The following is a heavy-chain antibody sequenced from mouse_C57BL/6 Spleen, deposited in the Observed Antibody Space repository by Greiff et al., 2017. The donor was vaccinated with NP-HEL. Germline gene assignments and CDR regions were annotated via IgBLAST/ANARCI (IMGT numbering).Heavy chain of an antibody. CDR1: GYAFSSSW. CDR3: ASPHYDGYSYYFDY. CDR2: IYPGDGDT. D-gene: IGHD2-3*01. Sequence: QVQLQQSGPELVKPGASVKISCKASGYAFSSSWMNWVKQRPGKGLEWIGRIYPGDGDTNYNGKFKGKATLTADKSSSTAYMQLSSLTSEDSAVYFCASPHYDGYSYYFDYWGQGTTLTVSS. V-gene: IGHV1-82*01. J-gene: IGHJ2*01.